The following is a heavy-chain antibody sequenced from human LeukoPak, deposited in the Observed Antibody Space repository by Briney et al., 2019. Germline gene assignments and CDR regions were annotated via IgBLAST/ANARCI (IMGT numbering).Heavy chain of an antibody. CDR2: INHSGST. J-gene: IGHJ6*03. CDR1: GGSFSGYY. Sequence: SETLSLTCAVYGGSFSGYYWSWIRQPPGKGLEWIGEINHSGSTNYNPSLKSRVTISVDTSKNQFSLKLSSVTAADTAVYYCARGSTVTSYYYYYYYMDVWGKGTTVTVPS. CDR3: ARGSTVTSYYYYYYYMDV. V-gene: IGHV4-34*01. D-gene: IGHD4-17*01.